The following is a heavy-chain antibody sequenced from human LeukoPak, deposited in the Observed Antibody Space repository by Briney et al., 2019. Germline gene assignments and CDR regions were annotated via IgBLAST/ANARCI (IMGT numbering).Heavy chain of an antibody. CDR2: ISAYNGNT. J-gene: IGHJ4*02. CDR3: ARGTPYYYDSSGYNYFDY. CDR1: GYTFTSYG. V-gene: IGHV1-18*01. Sequence: ASVKVSCKASGYTFTSYGISWVRQAPGQGLEWMGWISAYNGNTNYAQKLQGRVTMTTDTSTSTAYMELRSLRSDDTAVYYCARGTPYYYDSSGYNYFDYWGQRTLVTVSS. D-gene: IGHD3-22*01.